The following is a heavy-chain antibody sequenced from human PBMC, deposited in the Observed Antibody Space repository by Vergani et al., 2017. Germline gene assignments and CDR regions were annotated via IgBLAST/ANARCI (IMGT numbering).Heavy chain of an antibody. CDR2: ISGSGGSK. J-gene: IGHJ4*02. CDR3: AKAGGEQLGPDY. Sequence: EVQLLESGGGLVQPGGSLRLSCAASGFTFSSYAMSWVRQAPGKGLEWVSAISGSGGSKYDADSVKGRFTISRDNSKNTLYLQMNSLRAEDTAVYYCAKAGGEQLGPDYWGQGTLVTVSS. D-gene: IGHD6-6*01. CDR1: GFTFSSYA. V-gene: IGHV3-23*01.